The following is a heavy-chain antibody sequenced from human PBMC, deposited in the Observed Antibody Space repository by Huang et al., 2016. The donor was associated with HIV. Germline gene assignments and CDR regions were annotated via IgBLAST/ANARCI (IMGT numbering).Heavy chain of an antibody. D-gene: IGHD4-17*01. V-gene: IGHV1-69*13. CDR2: VSPRFGTP. CDR1: GGTFSKYA. J-gene: IGHJ4*02. Sequence: QVQLVQSGAEVKTPGSSVKVSCKASGGTFSKYAISWVRQAPGQGLEWMGGVSPRFGTPNYAGKFQGRVTSTADDSTSTTYVEVSSLRSEDTALYYCARGQLGSYGDYDVLYWGQGTLVTVSS. CDR3: ARGQLGSYGDYDVLY.